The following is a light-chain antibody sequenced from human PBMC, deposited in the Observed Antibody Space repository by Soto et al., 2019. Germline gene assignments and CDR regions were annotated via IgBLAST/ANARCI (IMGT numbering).Light chain of an antibody. CDR2: KAS. CDR3: QQYHFFWT. Sequence: DIQMTQSPSTLSASVGDRVTITCRASQNIDSGLAWYQHKPGKAPKLLIYKASTLESWVPLRFSVSGSGTEFTLTITSLQPDDFAPYYCQQYHFFWTFGQGTRVEIK. V-gene: IGKV1-5*03. CDR1: QNIDSG. J-gene: IGKJ1*01.